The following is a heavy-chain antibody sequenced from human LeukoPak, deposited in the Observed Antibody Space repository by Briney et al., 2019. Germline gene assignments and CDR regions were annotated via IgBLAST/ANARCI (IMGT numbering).Heavy chain of an antibody. CDR1: GFIFSGSD. J-gene: IGHJ4*02. V-gene: IGHV3-73*01. D-gene: IGHD6-19*01. Sequence: GGSLRLSCAASGFIFSGSDMHWVRQASGKGLEWVGRVTTKPNNYATTYGASVKGRFTISRDDSANTAYLQMNSLNTEDTAVYYCTTYRSGHYWGQGTLVTVSS. CDR3: TTYRSGHY. CDR2: VTTKPNNYAT.